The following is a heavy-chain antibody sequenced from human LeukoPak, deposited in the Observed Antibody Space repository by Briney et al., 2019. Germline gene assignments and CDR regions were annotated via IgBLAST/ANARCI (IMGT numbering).Heavy chain of an antibody. CDR3: ARDWGSGWYYFDY. CDR2: IYSGGST. J-gene: IGHJ4*02. CDR1: GFTVSSNY. V-gene: IGHV3-66*01. Sequence: QPGGSLRLSCAASGFTVSSNYMSWVRQAPGKGLEWVSVIYSGGSTYYADSVKGRFTISRDNSKNTLYLQMNSLRAEDTAVYYCARDWGSGWYYFDYWGQGTLVTVSS. D-gene: IGHD6-19*01.